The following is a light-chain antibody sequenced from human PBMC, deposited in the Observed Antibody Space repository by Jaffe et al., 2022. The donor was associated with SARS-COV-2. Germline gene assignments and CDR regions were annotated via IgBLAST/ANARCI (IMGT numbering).Light chain of an antibody. J-gene: IGKJ2*01. Sequence: DIQMTQSPSTLSASVGDRVTITCRASQSISSWLAWYQQKPGKAPKLLIYKASSLESGVPSSFSGSGSGTEFTLTISSLQPDDFATYYCQQYNSYPYTFGQGTKLAIK. V-gene: IGKV1-5*03. CDR1: QSISSW. CDR3: QQYNSYPYT. CDR2: KAS.